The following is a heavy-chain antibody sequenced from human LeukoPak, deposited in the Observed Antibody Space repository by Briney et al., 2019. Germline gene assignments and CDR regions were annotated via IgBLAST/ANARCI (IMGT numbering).Heavy chain of an antibody. Sequence: ASVKVSCKASGYTFTSYDINWARQATGQGLEWMGWMNPNSGNTGYAQKFQGRVTMTRNTSISTAYMELSSLRSEDTAVYYCARDRGSGSYYGVDYWGQGTLVTVSS. CDR1: GYTFTSYD. D-gene: IGHD1-26*01. J-gene: IGHJ4*02. V-gene: IGHV1-8*01. CDR2: MNPNSGNT. CDR3: ARDRGSGSYYGVDY.